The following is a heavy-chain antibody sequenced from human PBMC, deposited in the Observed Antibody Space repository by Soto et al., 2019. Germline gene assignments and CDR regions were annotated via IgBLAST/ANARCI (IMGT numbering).Heavy chain of an antibody. CDR1: GGSFSGYY. D-gene: IGHD3-3*01. Sequence: SETLSLTCAVYGGSFSGYYWSWTRQPPGKGLEWIGEINHSGSTNYNPSLKSRVTISVDTSKNQFSLKLSSVTAADTAVYYCARVSYYDFWSGYFRQYYYGMDVWGQGTTVTV. J-gene: IGHJ6*02. V-gene: IGHV4-34*01. CDR3: ARVSYYDFWSGYFRQYYYGMDV. CDR2: INHSGST.